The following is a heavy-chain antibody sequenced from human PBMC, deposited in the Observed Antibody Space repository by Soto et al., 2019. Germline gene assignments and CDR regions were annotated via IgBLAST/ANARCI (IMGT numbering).Heavy chain of an antibody. CDR3: TRSIGSGGVVGGFDY. Sequence: QVQLVQSGVEVREPGSAVKVSCKASGGTFKMYAMHWVRQAPGQGLEWMGGIIPILDKPTYAQKFQGRVTITVDDSTATAYRKLTSLRSDDTAVYYCTRSIGSGGVVGGFDYWGQGTLVTVSS. CDR1: GGTFKMYA. D-gene: IGHD3-16*02. CDR2: IIPILDKP. J-gene: IGHJ4*02. V-gene: IGHV1-69*01.